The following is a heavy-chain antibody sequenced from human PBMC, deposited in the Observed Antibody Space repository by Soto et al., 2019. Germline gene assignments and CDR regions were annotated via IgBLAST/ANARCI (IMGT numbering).Heavy chain of an antibody. CDR1: CAYILSGGYY. V-gene: IGHV4-31*02. J-gene: IGHJ2*01. CDR3: ARREKSGVTAHWYFDL. D-gene: IGHD3-3*01. CDR2: IYNIGTT. Sequence: SETLSLTCTVSCAYILSGGYYWTWIRQVPGKGLEWIGYIYNIGTTFYNPSLKSRVIISLDMSQNQFSLELTSATAADTAVYYCARREKSGVTAHWYFDLWGRGTLVTVSS.